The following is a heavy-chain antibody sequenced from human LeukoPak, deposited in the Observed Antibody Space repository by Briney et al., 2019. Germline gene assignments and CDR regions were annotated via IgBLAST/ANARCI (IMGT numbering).Heavy chain of an antibody. CDR2: ISCRGGGT. CDR3: AKDRLASGTADYFDY. Sequence: GGTLRLSCAASGFTFSSYAMSWVRQAPGEGLEWVSSISCRGGGTFYADSVKGRFTISRENSKTTLYLQMNSLSAEDTAVYYCAKDRLASGTADYFDYWGQGTLVTVSS. J-gene: IGHJ4*02. V-gene: IGHV3-23*01. CDR1: GFTFSSYA. D-gene: IGHD3-10*01.